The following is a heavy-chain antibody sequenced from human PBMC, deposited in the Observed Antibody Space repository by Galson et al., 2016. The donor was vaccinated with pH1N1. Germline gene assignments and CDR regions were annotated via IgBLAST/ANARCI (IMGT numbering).Heavy chain of an antibody. D-gene: IGHD1-7*01. J-gene: IGHJ4*02. CDR2: IKSKNVGGTI. Sequence: SLRLSCAASGFIFSDAWMNWVRQAPGKGLKWVGRIKSKNVGGTIHYATPVKGRFTISRDDSRQTVYLQLNSLKTDDTAGYYCITGFELRWGQGTLVTVSS. CDR3: ITGFELR. CDR1: GFIFSDAW. V-gene: IGHV3-15*01.